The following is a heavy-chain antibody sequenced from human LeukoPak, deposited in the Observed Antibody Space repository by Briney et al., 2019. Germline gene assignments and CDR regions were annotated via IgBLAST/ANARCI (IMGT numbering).Heavy chain of an antibody. CDR1: GFTVSSNY. J-gene: IGHJ3*02. V-gene: IGHV3-53*04. Sequence: PGGSLRLSCAASGFTVSSNYMSWVRQAPGKGLEWVSVIYSGGSTYYADSVKGRFTISRHNSENTLYLQMNSLRAEDTAVYYCARSPGYCSGGSCYSYPGSFDIWGQGTMVTVSS. D-gene: IGHD2-15*01. CDR3: ARSPGYCSGGSCYSYPGSFDI. CDR2: IYSGGST.